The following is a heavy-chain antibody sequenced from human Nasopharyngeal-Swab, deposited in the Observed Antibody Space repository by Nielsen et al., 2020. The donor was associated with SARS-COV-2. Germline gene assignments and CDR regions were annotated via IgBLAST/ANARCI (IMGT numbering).Heavy chain of an antibody. D-gene: IGHD2-15*01. CDR3: ARPSGGWYSDY. CDR2: FDPEDGET. J-gene: IGHJ4*02. Sequence: ASVKVSCKVSGYTLTELSMHWVRQAPGKGLEWMGGFDPEDGETIYAQKFQGRVTITRDTSASTAYMELSSLRSEDTAVYYCARPSGGWYSDYWGQGTLVTVSS. CDR1: GYTLTELS. V-gene: IGHV1-24*01.